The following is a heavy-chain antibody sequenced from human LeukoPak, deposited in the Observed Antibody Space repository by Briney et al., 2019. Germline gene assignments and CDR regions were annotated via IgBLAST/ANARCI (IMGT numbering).Heavy chain of an antibody. CDR1: GYTLTELS. CDR3: ATWSDSSGWPMFDY. J-gene: IGHJ4*02. V-gene: IGHV1-24*01. CDR2: FDPEDGET. Sequence: GASVKVSCKVSGYTLTELSMHWVRQAPGKGLEWMGGFDPEDGETIYAQKFQGRVTMIEDTSTDTAYMELSSLRSEDTAVYYCATWSDSSGWPMFDYWGQGTLVTVSS. D-gene: IGHD6-19*01.